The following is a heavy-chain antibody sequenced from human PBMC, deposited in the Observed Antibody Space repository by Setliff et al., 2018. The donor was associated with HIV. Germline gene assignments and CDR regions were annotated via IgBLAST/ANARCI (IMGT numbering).Heavy chain of an antibody. CDR3: ARSLLPSITVAVTIGY. CDR1: GGSLSSYY. J-gene: IGHJ4*02. CDR2: ISHSAIT. D-gene: IGHD6-19*01. V-gene: IGHV4-4*08. Sequence: SETLSLTCIVSGGSLSSYYWSWIRQPPGKGLEWIGYISHSAITYYNPSLKIRVTISVATSKNHSSLKLSSVTSADTAVYYCARSLLPSITVAVTIGYWGQGSLVTVSS.